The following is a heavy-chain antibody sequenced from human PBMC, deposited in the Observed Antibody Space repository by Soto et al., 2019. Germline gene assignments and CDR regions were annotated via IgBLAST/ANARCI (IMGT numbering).Heavy chain of an antibody. CDR1: GGTFSSYT. V-gene: IGHV1-69*02. CDR3: ARVSYYYDSSGPFDY. Sequence: ASVKVSCKASGGTFSSYTISWVRQAPGQGLEWMGRIIPILGIANYAQKFQGRVTITADKSTSTAYMELSSLRSEDTAVYYCARVSYYYDSSGPFDYWGQGTLVTVSS. D-gene: IGHD3-22*01. J-gene: IGHJ4*02. CDR2: IIPILGIA.